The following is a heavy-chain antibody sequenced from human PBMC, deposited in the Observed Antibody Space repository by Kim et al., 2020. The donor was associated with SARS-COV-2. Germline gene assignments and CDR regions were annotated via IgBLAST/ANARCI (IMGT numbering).Heavy chain of an antibody. CDR3: ARGGVCSGGTCYSDY. D-gene: IGHD2-15*01. J-gene: IGHJ4*03. V-gene: IGHV3-53*01. Sequence: DSVKCRFTIARDNSKNTLYLQMNSLRADDTAVYYCARGGVCSGGTCYSDYWGQGTLVTVSS.